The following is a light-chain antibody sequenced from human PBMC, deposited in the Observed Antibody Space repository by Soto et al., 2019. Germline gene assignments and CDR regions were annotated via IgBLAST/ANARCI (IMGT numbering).Light chain of an antibody. Sequence: DIQMTQSPSTLSASVGDRVTISCQASQNINTWLAWYQQKPGKAPKVLVYDASTLQSGVPSRFSGSGSGTEFTLTISSLQPDDFATYYYQQYAIFSWSFGQGTKVEIK. J-gene: IGKJ1*01. V-gene: IGKV1-5*01. CDR3: QQYAIFSWS. CDR1: QNINTW. CDR2: DAS.